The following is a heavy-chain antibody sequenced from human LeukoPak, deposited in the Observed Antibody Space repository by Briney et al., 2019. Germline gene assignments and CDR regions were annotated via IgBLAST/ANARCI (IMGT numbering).Heavy chain of an antibody. CDR1: GFTFSTYA. D-gene: IGHD4-17*01. CDR2: ISYDGNNK. J-gene: IGHJ1*01. CDR3: AREFAVTSPYFQH. V-gene: IGHV3-30*09. Sequence: PGGSLRLSCAASGFTFSTYAFHWVRQAPGKGLEWVAVISYDGNNKYYADSVKGRFAISRDNPKNTLFLQLNSLRTEDTAVYYCAREFAVTSPYFQHWGQGTLVTVSS.